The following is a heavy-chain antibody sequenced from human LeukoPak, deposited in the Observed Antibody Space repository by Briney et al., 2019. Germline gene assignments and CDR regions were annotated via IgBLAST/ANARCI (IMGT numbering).Heavy chain of an antibody. CDR1: GFTFSSYG. CDR2: IWYDGSNK. D-gene: IGHD3-10*01. CDR3: ARGALWFGELLPFDY. J-gene: IGHJ4*02. Sequence: GGSLRLSCAASGFTFSSYGMHWVRQAPGKGLEWVAVIWYDGSNKYYADSVKGRFTISRENAKNSLYLQMNSLRAGDTAVYYCARGALWFGELLPFDYWGQGTLVTVSS. V-gene: IGHV3-33*01.